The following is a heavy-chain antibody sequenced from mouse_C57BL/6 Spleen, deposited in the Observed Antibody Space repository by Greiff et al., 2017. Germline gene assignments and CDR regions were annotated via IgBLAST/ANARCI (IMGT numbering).Heavy chain of an antibody. CDR3: ARAPYYSNYEGYYFDY. J-gene: IGHJ2*01. V-gene: IGHV5-17*01. D-gene: IGHD2-5*01. CDR1: GFTFSDYG. Sequence: EVKVEESGGGLVKPGGSLKLSCAASGFTFSDYGMHWVRQAPEKGLEWVAYISSGSSTIYYADTVKGRFTISRDNAKNTLFLQMTSLRSEDTAMYYCARAPYYSNYEGYYFDYWGQGTTLTVSS. CDR2: ISSGSSTI.